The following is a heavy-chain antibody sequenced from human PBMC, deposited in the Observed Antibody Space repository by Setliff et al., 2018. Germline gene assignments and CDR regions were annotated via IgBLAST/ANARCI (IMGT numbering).Heavy chain of an antibody. CDR3: ACLDWGENFFNVDV. Sequence: GGSLRLSCAASGFNLGSYWMHWVRQAPGKGLVWVSRMNSDGGTTDYADYAKGRFTISRDNAKNTLYLQMKSLRVEDTAVYFCACLDWGENFFNVDVWGKGTTVTVSS. CDR2: MNSDGGTT. J-gene: IGHJ6*04. V-gene: IGHV3-74*01. D-gene: IGHD7-27*01. CDR1: GFNLGSYW.